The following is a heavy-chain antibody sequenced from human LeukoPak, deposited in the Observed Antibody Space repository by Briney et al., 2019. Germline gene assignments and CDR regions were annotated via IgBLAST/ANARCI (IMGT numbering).Heavy chain of an antibody. CDR3: AATLPVRGDVFDY. V-gene: IGHV1-24*01. CDR2: FDPEDGET. Sequence: ASVKVSCKVSGYTLTELSMHWVRQAPGKELEWMGGFDPEDGETIYAQKFQGRVTMTEDTSTDTAYMELSSLRSEDTAVYYCAATLPVRGDVFDYWGQGTLVTVSS. D-gene: IGHD3-10*01. J-gene: IGHJ4*02. CDR1: GYTLTELS.